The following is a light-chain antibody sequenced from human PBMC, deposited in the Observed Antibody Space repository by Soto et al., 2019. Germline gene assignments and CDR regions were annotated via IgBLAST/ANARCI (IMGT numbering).Light chain of an antibody. V-gene: IGKV1-5*01. CDR3: QQRSNWPPGT. J-gene: IGKJ5*01. CDR1: QSISNW. CDR2: HAS. Sequence: DIQMTQSPSTLPASVGDRVTITCRASQSISNWLAWYQQKPGTAPKVLIYHASNLQSGVPSRFSGSGSGTDFTLTISSLEPEDFAVYYCQQRSNWPPGTFGQGTRLEIK.